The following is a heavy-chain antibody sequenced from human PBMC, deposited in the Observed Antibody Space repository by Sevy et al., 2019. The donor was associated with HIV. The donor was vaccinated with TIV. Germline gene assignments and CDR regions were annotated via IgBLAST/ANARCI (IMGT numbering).Heavy chain of an antibody. Sequence: SETLSLTCAVYGGSFSGYYWSWIRQPPGKGLEWIGEINHSGSTNYNPSLKSRVTISVDTSKNQFSLKLSSVTAAATDVYYCERSAINYYYGMDVWGQGTTVTVSS. CDR3: ERSAINYYYGMDV. J-gene: IGHJ6*02. V-gene: IGHV4-34*01. CDR1: GGSFSGYY. D-gene: IGHD3-9*01. CDR2: INHSGST.